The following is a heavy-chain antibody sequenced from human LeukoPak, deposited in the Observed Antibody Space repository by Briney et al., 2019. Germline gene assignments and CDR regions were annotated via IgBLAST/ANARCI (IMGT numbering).Heavy chain of an antibody. D-gene: IGHD3-22*01. CDR2: ISGSGGST. V-gene: IGHV3-23*01. CDR1: GFTFSSYG. CDR3: ANYDYYDSSGFDI. J-gene: IGHJ3*02. Sequence: GGTLRLSCAASGFTFSSYGMSWVRQAPGRGLEWVSAISGSGGSTYYADSVKGRFTISRDNSKNTLYLQMNSLRAEDTAVYYCANYDYYDSSGFDIWGQGTMVTISS.